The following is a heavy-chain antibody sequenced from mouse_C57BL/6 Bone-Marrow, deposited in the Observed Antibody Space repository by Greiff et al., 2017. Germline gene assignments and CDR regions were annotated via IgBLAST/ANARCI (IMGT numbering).Heavy chain of an antibody. CDR3: TRTDSGDPYYAMDY. J-gene: IGHJ4*01. V-gene: IGHV6-6*01. Sequence: EVQGVESGGGLVQPGGSMKLSCAASGFTFSDAWMDWVRQSPEKGLEWVAEIRNKANNHATYYAESVKGRFTISRDDSKSSVYLQMNSLRAEDTGIYYCTRTDSGDPYYAMDYWGQGTSGTVSS. CDR1: GFTFSDAW. D-gene: IGHD3-2*02. CDR2: IRNKANNHAT.